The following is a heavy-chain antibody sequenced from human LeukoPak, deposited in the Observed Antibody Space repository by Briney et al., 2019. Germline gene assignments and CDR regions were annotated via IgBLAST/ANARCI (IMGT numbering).Heavy chain of an antibody. CDR3: ARGQSMVRGVILRY. D-gene: IGHD3-10*01. CDR1: GYTFTSYD. CDR2: MNPNSGNT. V-gene: IGHV1-8*01. Sequence: ASVKVSCKDSGYTFTSYDINWVRQATGQGLEWMGWMNPNSGNTGYAQKFQGRVTMTRNTSISTAYMELSSLRSEDTAVYYCARGQSMVRGVILRYWGQGTLVTVSS. J-gene: IGHJ4*02.